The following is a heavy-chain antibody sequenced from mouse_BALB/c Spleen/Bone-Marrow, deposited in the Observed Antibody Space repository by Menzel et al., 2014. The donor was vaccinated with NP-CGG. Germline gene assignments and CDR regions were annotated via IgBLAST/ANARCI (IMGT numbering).Heavy chain of an antibody. J-gene: IGHJ4*01. V-gene: IGHV2-9*02. CDR1: GFSLTSYG. CDR2: IWAGGST. Sequence: VHLVESGPGLVAPSQSLSITCTVSGFSLTSYGVHWVRQPPGKGLEWLGVIWAGGSTNYNSALMSRLSISKDNSKSQVFLKMNSLQTDDTAMYYCARARSGNYYAMDYWGQGTSVTSPQ. CDR3: ARARSGNYYAMDY. D-gene: IGHD2-1*01.